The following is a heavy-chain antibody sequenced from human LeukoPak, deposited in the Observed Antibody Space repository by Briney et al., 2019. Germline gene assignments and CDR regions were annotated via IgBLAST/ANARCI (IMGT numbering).Heavy chain of an antibody. CDR2: IYTSGST. V-gene: IGHV4-4*07. D-gene: IGHD2-15*01. Sequence: SSETLSLTCTVSGGSISSYYWSWIRQPAGKGLEWIGRIYTSGSTNYNPSLKSRVTMSVDTSKNQFSLKLSSVTAADTAVYYCARGDVVVVAAHYYYYMDVWGKGTTVTISS. J-gene: IGHJ6*03. CDR1: GGSISSYY. CDR3: ARGDVVVVAAHYYYYMDV.